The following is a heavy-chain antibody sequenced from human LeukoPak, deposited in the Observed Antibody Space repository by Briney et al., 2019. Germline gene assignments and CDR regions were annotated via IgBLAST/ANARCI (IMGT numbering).Heavy chain of an antibody. CDR3: ARVCWVVVPAAMRIPPSWFDP. CDR2: NYFSGST. Sequence: SETLSLTCIVPGDSIRSGVSCWSWIRHPPGRGMEWIGYNYFSGSTYYNPSLKSRVTISVDTSKNQFSLKLSSVTAADTAVYYCARVCWVVVPAAMRIPPSWFDPWGQGTLVTVSS. J-gene: IGHJ5*02. CDR1: GDSIRSGVSC. D-gene: IGHD2-2*01. V-gene: IGHV4-30-4*01.